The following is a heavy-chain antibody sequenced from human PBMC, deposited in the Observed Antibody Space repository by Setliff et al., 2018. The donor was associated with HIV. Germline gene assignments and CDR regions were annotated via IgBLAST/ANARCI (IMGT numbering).Heavy chain of an antibody. CDR3: ATADNFGSGTFLPFDRFDI. CDR2: IEYSGRA. V-gene: IGHV4-31*03. J-gene: IGHJ3*02. CDR1: GSSLSSGIHY. D-gene: IGHD3-10*01. Sequence: SETLSRTCTVSGSSLSSGIHYWNWLRQHPDKGLEWIGYIEYSGRASYNPSRESRITISLDRSHNQSSLDLSSVTAADTAVYSCATADNFGSGTFLPFDRFDIWGQGTMVTVSS.